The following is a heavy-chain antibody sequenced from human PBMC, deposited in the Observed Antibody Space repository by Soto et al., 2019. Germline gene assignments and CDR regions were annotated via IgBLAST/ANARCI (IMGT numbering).Heavy chain of an antibody. CDR1: GGSISSGDYY. Sequence: SETLSLTCTVSGGSISSGDYYWSWIRQPPGKGLEWIGYIYYSGSTYYNPSLKSRVTISVDTSKNQFSLKLSSVTAADTAVYYCAREETRPPFHPGIAADPWGQGTLVTVSS. V-gene: IGHV4-30-4*01. CDR2: IYYSGST. D-gene: IGHD6-13*01. J-gene: IGHJ5*02. CDR3: AREETRPPFHPGIAADP.